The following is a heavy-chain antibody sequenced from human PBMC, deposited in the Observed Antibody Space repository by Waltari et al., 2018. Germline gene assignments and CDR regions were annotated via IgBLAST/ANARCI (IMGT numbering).Heavy chain of an antibody. Sequence: EVQLVESGGGLVKPGGSLRLSCAASGFTFSSYSMNWVRQAPGKGREWVSSISSSSSYIDYADSVKGRFTISRDNAKNSLYLQMNSLRAEDTAVYYCARDSQAYSSSSRWGQGTLVTVSS. CDR3: ARDSQAYSSSSR. CDR2: ISSSSSYI. J-gene: IGHJ4*02. V-gene: IGHV3-21*01. D-gene: IGHD6-6*01. CDR1: GFTFSSYS.